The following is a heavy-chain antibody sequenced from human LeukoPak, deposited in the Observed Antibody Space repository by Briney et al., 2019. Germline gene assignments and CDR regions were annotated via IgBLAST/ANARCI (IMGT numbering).Heavy chain of an antibody. CDR2: ISGSGRDT. Sequence: PGGSLRLSCAASGFTFSIYAMSWVRQAPGKGLEWVSAISGSGRDTYYTDSVKGRFTISRDNSKNTLYLQMHSLRAEDTAVYYCAKGPGTITIFGVVIIPEWFDPWGQGTLVTVSS. CDR1: GFTFSIYA. J-gene: IGHJ5*02. CDR3: AKGPGTITIFGVVIIPEWFDP. D-gene: IGHD3-3*01. V-gene: IGHV3-23*01.